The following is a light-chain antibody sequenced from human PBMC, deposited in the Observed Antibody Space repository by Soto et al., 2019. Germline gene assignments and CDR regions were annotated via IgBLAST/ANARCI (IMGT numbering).Light chain of an antibody. CDR1: SSDVGSYNL. CDR3: CSYAGSSTYV. J-gene: IGLJ1*01. V-gene: IGLV2-23*01. Sequence: QSVLTQPASVSGSPGRSITISCTGTSSDVGSYNLVSWCQQHPRKAPKLMIYERSKRPSGVSNRFSGSKSGNTASLTISGLQAEDEAYYYSCSYAGSSTYVFGTGT. CDR2: ERS.